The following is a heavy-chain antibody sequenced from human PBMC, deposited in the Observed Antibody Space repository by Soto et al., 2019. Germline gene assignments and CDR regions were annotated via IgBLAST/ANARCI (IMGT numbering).Heavy chain of an antibody. CDR1: GFTFSIHG. Sequence: PGGSLRLSCAASGFTFSIHGMHWVRQTPGKGLGWVAVISNDGNKKYYVESVEGRFSISRDNSKSIVYLQMNHGRIEDTAKYCGAKDKVPYYDFWSGQRWFERWGQGP. J-gene: IGHJ5*02. D-gene: IGHD3-3*01. CDR2: ISNDGNKK. CDR3: AKDKVPYYDFWSGQRWFER. V-gene: IGHV3-30*18.